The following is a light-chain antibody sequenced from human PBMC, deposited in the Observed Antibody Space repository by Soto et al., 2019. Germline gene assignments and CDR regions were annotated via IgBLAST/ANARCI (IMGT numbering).Light chain of an antibody. J-gene: IGLJ2*01. CDR1: SSDVGGYNY. V-gene: IGLV2-14*01. CDR2: EVN. CDR3: SSFTSTTTRVV. Sequence: QSALTQPASVSGSPGQSITISCTGTSSDVGGYNYVSWYQQHPGKAPKLMISEVNNRPSGVSNRFSGSKSGNTASLTISGLQAEDEADYYCSSFTSTTTRVVFGGGTKVTVL.